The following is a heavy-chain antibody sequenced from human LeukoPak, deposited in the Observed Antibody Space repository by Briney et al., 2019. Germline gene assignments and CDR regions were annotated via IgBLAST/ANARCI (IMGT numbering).Heavy chain of an antibody. J-gene: IGHJ4*02. CDR2: ISGSGGST. Sequence: GGSLRLSCAASGFTFSSYAMSWVRQAPGKGLEWVSAISGSGGSTYYADSVKGRFTISRDNSKNTLYLQMNSLKAEDTAVYYCAKGVIARPGSFDYWGQGTLVTVSS. CDR3: AKGVIARPGSFDY. V-gene: IGHV3-23*01. D-gene: IGHD3-10*01. CDR1: GFTFSSYA.